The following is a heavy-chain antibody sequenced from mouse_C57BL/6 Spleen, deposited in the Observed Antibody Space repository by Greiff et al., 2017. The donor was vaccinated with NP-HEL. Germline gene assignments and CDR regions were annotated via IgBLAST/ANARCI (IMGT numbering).Heavy chain of an antibody. V-gene: IGHV14-4*01. D-gene: IGHD2-2*01. J-gene: IGHJ4*01. Sequence: VQLKESGAELVRPGASVKLSCTASGFNIKDDYMHWVKQRPEQGLEWIGWIDPENGDTEYASKFQGKATITADTSSNTAYLQLSSLTSEDTAVYYCTPVTTVEGYWGQGTSVTVSS. CDR2: IDPENGDT. CDR3: TPVTTVEGY. CDR1: GFNIKDDY.